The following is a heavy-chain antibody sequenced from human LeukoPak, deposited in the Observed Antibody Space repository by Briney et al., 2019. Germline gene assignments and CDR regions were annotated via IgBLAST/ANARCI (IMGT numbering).Heavy chain of an antibody. CDR1: GFTVSSNY. CDR3: ARLGNCGGDCYLYYFDY. V-gene: IGHV3-53*01. CDR2: IYSGGST. Sequence: GGSLRLSCAASGFTVSSNYMSWVRQAPGKGLEWVSVIYSGGSTYYADSVKGRFTISRDNSKNTLYLQMNSLRAEDTAVYYCARLGNCGGDCYLYYFDYWGQGTLVTVSS. J-gene: IGHJ4*02. D-gene: IGHD2-21*02.